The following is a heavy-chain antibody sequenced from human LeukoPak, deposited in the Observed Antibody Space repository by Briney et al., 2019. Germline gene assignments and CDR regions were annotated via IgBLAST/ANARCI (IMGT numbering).Heavy chain of an antibody. D-gene: IGHD1-26*01. CDR1: GGSISSYY. Sequence: SETLSLTCTVSGGSISSYYWSWIRQPPGKGLEWIGYIYYSGSTNYCPSLKSRVSISLDTSKNQFSLKLSSVTAADTAVYYCARLSLMVGATLFDYWGQGTLVTVSS. CDR2: IYYSGST. CDR3: ARLSLMVGATLFDY. J-gene: IGHJ4*02. V-gene: IGHV4-59*08.